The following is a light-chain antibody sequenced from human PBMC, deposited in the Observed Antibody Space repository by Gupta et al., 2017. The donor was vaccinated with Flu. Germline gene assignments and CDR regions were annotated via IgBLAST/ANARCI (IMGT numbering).Light chain of an antibody. CDR1: QCLVSLSIHNC. CDR2: LVS. J-gene: IGKJ4*01. CDR3: MQAQDSPLT. Sequence: IYSRTSQCLVSLSIHNCLDWYEQKPGQPPQLLLYLVSNLDSGVPDRFSGSGSGTSFTLDISSVEADDVGVYYCMQAQDSPLTFGGGTKVEI. V-gene: IGKV2-28*01.